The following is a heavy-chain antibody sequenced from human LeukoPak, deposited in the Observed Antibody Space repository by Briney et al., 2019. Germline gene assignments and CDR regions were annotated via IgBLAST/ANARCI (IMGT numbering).Heavy chain of an antibody. V-gene: IGHV4-34*01. CDR1: GGSFSGYY. J-gene: IGHJ5*02. Sequence: PSETLSLTCAVYGGSFSGYYWSWIRQPPGKGLEWIGEINHSGSTNYNPSLKSRVTISVDTSKNQFSLKLSSVTAADTAVYYCARKPYDYVWGSYRQRWFDPWGQGTLVTVSS. CDR3: ARKPYDYVWGSYRQRWFDP. CDR2: INHSGST. D-gene: IGHD3-16*02.